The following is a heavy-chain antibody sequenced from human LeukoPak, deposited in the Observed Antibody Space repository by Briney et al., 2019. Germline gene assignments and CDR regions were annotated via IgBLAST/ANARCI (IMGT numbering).Heavy chain of an antibody. CDR2: LYYSGST. D-gene: IGHD6-19*01. CDR1: GGSISSGGSY. V-gene: IGHV4-39*01. J-gene: IGHJ4*02. Sequence: SETLSLTCSVSGGSISSGGSYWGWIRQPPGKGLEWIGSLYYSGSTYFNPSLKSRVTISVDTSKNQFSLKLNSVTAADMAVYYCARRLYSSGFWVYWGQGTLVTVSS. CDR3: ARRLYSSGFWVY.